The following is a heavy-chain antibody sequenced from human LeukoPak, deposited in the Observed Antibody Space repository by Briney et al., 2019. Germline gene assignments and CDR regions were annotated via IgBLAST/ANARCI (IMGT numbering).Heavy chain of an antibody. J-gene: IGHJ6*04. V-gene: IGHV3-7*03. CDR2: IKQDGSEK. CDR1: GFTFSSYW. D-gene: IGHD3-10*01. CDR3: ARYPGGYYYGMDV. Sequence: PGGSLRLSCAASGFTFSSYWMSWVRQAPGKGLEWVANIKQDGSEKYYVDSVKGRFTISRDNAKNSLYLQMNSLRAEDTAVSYCARYPGGYYYGMDVWGKGTTVAVSS.